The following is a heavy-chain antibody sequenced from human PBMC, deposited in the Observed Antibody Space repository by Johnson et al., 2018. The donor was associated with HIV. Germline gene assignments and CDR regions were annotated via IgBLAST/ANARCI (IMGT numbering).Heavy chain of an antibody. J-gene: IGHJ3*02. V-gene: IGHV3-7*02. CDR1: GFTFSSYW. D-gene: IGHD1-26*01. CDR2: IKQDGSEK. Sequence: VQLVESGGGLVQPGGSLRLSCAASGFTFSSYWMSWVRQAPGKGLEWVANIKQDGSEKYYVDSVKGRFTISRDNSKNPLYLQMNSLRVEDTAGYYCAKGGGNYKGNAFEIWGQGTKVTVSS. CDR3: AKGGGNYKGNAFEI.